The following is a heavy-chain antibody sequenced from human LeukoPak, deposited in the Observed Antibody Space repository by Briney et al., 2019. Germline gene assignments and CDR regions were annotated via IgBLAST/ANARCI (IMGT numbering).Heavy chain of an antibody. J-gene: IGHJ2*01. CDR3: ARGGANYYGSGSYWGFDL. CDR2: IHSSGST. V-gene: IGHV4-59*01. D-gene: IGHD3-10*01. CDR1: GGSISSYY. Sequence: SETLSLTCTVSGGSISSYYWSWIRQPPGKGLEWIGYIHSSGSTNYNPSLKSRVTISVDTSKNQFSLKLSSVTAADTAVYYCARGGANYYGSGSYWGFDLWGRGTLATVSS.